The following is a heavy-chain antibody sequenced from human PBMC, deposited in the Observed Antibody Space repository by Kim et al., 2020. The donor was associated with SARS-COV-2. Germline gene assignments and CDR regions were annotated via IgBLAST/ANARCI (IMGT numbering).Heavy chain of an antibody. CDR2: IYPGDSDT. V-gene: IGHV5-51*01. D-gene: IGHD2-2*01. CDR3: ARRKYCSSTSCYEGGWYFDL. J-gene: IGHJ2*01. Sequence: GESLKISCKGSGYSFTSYWIGWVRQMPGKGLEWMGIIYPGDSDTRYSPSFQGQVTISADKSISTAYLQWSSLKASDTAMYYCARRKYCSSTSCYEGGWYFDLWGRGTLVTVSS. CDR1: GYSFTSYW.